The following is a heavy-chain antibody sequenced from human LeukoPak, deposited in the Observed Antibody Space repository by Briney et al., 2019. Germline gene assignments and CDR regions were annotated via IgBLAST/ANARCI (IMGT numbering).Heavy chain of an antibody. V-gene: IGHV5-51*01. J-gene: IGHJ4*02. CDR1: GYSFTTYW. D-gene: IGHD5-18*01. CDR3: VRSRGYSYGYSYYFDY. CDR2: TYPGDSET. Sequence: GESLKISFKGSGYSFTTYWIGWVRQMPGKGLEWMGITYPGDSETRYSPSFQGQVTISADKSISTAYLQWSSLKASDTAMYYCVRSRGYSYGYSYYFDYWGQGTLVTVSS.